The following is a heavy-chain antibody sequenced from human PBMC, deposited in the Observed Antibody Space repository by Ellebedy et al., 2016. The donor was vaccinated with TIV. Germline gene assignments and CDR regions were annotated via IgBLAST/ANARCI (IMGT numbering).Heavy chain of an antibody. CDR2: INAGNGNT. CDR1: RYTFTSYA. D-gene: IGHD1-26*01. J-gene: IGHJ4*02. CDR3: AREGVVGANRGGYFDN. Sequence: AASVKVSCKASRYTFTSYAMHWARQAPGQRLEWMGWINAGNGNTKYSQKFQGSVTITRDTSASTAYMELSSLRSEDTAVYYCAREGVVGANRGGYFDNWGQGTLVTVSS. V-gene: IGHV1-3*01.